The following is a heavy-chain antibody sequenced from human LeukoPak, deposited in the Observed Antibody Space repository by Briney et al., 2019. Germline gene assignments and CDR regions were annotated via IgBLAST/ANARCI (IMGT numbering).Heavy chain of an antibody. CDR3: ARKYPDHWFDP. CDR1: GGSISGSSYY. J-gene: IGHJ5*02. D-gene: IGHD6-6*01. V-gene: IGHV4-39*07. CDR2: IYYSGST. Sequence: SETLSLTCTVSGGSISGSSYYWGWIRQPPGKGLEWIGSIYYSGSTYYNPSLKSRVTISVDTFKNQFSLKLSSVTAADTAVYYCARKYPDHWFDPWGQGTLVTVSS.